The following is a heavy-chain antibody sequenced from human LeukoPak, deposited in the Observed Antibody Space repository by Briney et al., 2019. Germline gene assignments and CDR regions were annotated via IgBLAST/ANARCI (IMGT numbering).Heavy chain of an antibody. Sequence: GGSLRLSCAASGFTFSSYSMNWVRQAPGKGLEWVSSISSSSSYIYYADSVKGRFTISRDNAKNSLYLQMNSLRAEDTAVYYCARGQLGVVAATLAYWGQGTLVTVSS. CDR1: GFTFSSYS. J-gene: IGHJ4*02. V-gene: IGHV3-21*01. CDR2: ISSSSSYI. CDR3: ARGQLGVVAATLAY. D-gene: IGHD2-15*01.